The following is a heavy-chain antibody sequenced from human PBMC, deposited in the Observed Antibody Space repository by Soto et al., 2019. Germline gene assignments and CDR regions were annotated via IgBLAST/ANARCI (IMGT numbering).Heavy chain of an antibody. J-gene: IGHJ6*02. V-gene: IGHV4-30-4*01. D-gene: IGHD4-17*01. CDR2: IYYSGST. Sequence: LSLTCTVSGGSISSGDYYWSWIRQPPGKGLEWIGYIYYSGSTYYNPSLKSRVTISVDTSKNQFSLKLSSVTAADTAVYYCARRTNRLRPRYYCYGMDVWGQGTTVTVSS. CDR1: GGSISSGDYY. CDR3: ARRTNRLRPRYYCYGMDV.